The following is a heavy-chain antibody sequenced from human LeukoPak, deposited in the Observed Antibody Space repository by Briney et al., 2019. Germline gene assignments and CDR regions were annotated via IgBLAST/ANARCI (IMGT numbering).Heavy chain of an antibody. J-gene: IGHJ5*02. D-gene: IGHD4-17*01. V-gene: IGHV5-51*01. CDR1: GNRFTSYW. CDR3: ARHGDYAFWYNWFDP. CDR2: IYPGDSDT. Sequence: GESLKISCEGFGNRFTSYWIGWVRQMPGKGLEWMGIIYPGDSDTRYSPSFQGQVTISADKSISTAYLQWSSLKASDTAMYYCARHGDYAFWYNWFDPWGQGTLVTVSS.